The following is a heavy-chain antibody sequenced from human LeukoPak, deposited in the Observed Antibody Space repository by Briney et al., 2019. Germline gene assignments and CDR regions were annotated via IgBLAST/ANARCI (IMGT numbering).Heavy chain of an antibody. Sequence: PSETLSLTCAVYGGSFSGYYWSWIRQPPGKGLEWIGEINHSGSTNYNPSLKSRGTISVDTSKNQFSLKLSSVTAADTAVYYCASKTYYYGSGSYYRYWGQGALVTVSS. J-gene: IGHJ4*02. CDR1: GGSFSGYY. CDR2: INHSGST. D-gene: IGHD3-10*01. CDR3: ASKTYYYGSGSYYRY. V-gene: IGHV4-34*01.